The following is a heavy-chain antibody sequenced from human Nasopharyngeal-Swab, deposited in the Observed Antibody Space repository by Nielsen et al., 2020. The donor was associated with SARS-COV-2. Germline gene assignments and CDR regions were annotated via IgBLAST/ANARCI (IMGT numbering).Heavy chain of an antibody. CDR3: AREGYYGSGSYAPFDY. D-gene: IGHD3-10*01. CDR2: IIPIFGTA. J-gene: IGHJ4*02. Sequence: SVNVSCKASGGTFSSYAISWVRQAPGQGLEWMGGIIPIFGTANYAQKFQGRVTITADESTSTAYMELSSLRSEDTAVYYCAREGYYGSGSYAPFDYWGQGTLVTVSS. V-gene: IGHV1-69*13. CDR1: GGTFSSYA.